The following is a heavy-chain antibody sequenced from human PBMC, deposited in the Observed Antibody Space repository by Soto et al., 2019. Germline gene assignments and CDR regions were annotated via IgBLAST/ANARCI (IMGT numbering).Heavy chain of an antibody. D-gene: IGHD2-15*01. CDR2: VHYSGNT. CDR3: ARQDRVVAEGRWFDP. V-gene: IGHV4-38-2*02. CDR1: GYSISSGYH. J-gene: IGHJ5*02. Sequence: SSETLSLTCTVSGYSISSGYHWAWIRQPPGKGLEWLGSVHYSGNTYYNPSLKSRLTISVDKSKNQFSLNLSSVTAADTAVYYCARQDRVVAEGRWFDPWGRGTLVTVSS.